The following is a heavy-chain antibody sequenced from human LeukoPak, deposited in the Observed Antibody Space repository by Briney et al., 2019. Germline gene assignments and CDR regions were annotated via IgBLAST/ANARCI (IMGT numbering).Heavy chain of an antibody. CDR2: INSDGSRT. D-gene: IGHD4-11*01. Sequence: PGGPLRLSCAASGFTFSSFWMHWVRQPPGKGLVWVSHINSDGSRTNSAAPVKGRFTISRDNDKNTLYLQMNSLRADDTDVYDCARGAFYSNSPLDYWGQGTLVTVSS. CDR3: ARGAFYSNSPLDY. V-gene: IGHV3-74*01. CDR1: GFTFSSFW. J-gene: IGHJ4*02.